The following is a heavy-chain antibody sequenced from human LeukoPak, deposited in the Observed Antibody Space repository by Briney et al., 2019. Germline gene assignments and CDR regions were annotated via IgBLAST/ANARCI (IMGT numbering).Heavy chain of an antibody. CDR2: IYYSGST. Sequence: SETLSLTCTVSGGSISSGGYYWSWIRQHPGKGLEWIGYIYYSGSTYYNPSLKSRVTISVDTSKNQFSLKLSSVTAADTAVYYCARDARIAARPRGYFDYWGQGTLVTVSS. CDR1: GGSISSGGYY. J-gene: IGHJ4*02. D-gene: IGHD6-6*01. V-gene: IGHV4-31*03. CDR3: ARDARIAARPRGYFDY.